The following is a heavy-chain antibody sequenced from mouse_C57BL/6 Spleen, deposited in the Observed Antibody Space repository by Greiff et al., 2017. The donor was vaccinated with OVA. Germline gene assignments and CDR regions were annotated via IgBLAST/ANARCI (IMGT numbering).Heavy chain of an antibody. Sequence: EVQLVESGGGLVQPKGSLKLSCAASGFSFNTYAMNWVRQAPGKGLEWVARIRSKSNNYATYYADSVKDRFTISRDDSESMLYLQMNNLKTEDTAMYYCVRHFDGYYPGFDVWGTGTTVTVSS. V-gene: IGHV10-1*01. CDR2: IRSKSNNYAT. CDR1: GFSFNTYA. D-gene: IGHD2-3*01. J-gene: IGHJ1*03. CDR3: VRHFDGYYPGFDV.